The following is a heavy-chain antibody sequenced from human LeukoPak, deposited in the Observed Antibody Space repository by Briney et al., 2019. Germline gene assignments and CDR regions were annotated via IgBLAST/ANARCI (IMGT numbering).Heavy chain of an antibody. J-gene: IGHJ4*02. D-gene: IGHD2-21*02. V-gene: IGHV4-59*01. Sequence: SETLSLTCTVSGGSISSYYWSWIRQPPGKGLEWIGYIYYSGSTNYNPSLKSRVTVSVDTSKNQFSLMLSSVTAADTAVYYCARGAVVVTAITFDYWGQGTLVTVSS. CDR2: IYYSGST. CDR3: ARGAVVVTAITFDY. CDR1: GGSISSYY.